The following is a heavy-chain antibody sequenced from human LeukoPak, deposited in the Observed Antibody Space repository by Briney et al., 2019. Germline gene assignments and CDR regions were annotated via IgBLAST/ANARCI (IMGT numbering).Heavy chain of an antibody. J-gene: IGHJ4*02. Sequence: GGSLRLSCAASGFTFSSYAMSWVRQAPGKGLEWVSAISGSGGSTYYADSVKGRFTTSRDNSKNTLYLQMNSLRAEDTAVYYCAKDSAETITMVRGVTFDYWGQGTLVTVSS. D-gene: IGHD3-10*01. CDR1: GFTFSSYA. CDR3: AKDSAETITMVRGVTFDY. CDR2: ISGSGGST. V-gene: IGHV3-23*01.